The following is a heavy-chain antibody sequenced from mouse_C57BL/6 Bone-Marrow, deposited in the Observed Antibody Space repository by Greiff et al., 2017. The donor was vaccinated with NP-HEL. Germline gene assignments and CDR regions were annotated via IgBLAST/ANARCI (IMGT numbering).Heavy chain of an antibody. V-gene: IGHV1-26*01. Sequence: VQLQQSGPELVKPGASVKISCKASGYTFTDYYMNWVKQSHGKSLEWIGDINPNNGGTSYNQKFKGKATLTVDKSSSTAYMELRSLTSEDSAVYYCARSGNFYWGQGTLVTVSA. CDR1: GYTFTDYY. CDR2: INPNNGGT. J-gene: IGHJ3*01. CDR3: ARSGNFY. D-gene: IGHD1-3*01.